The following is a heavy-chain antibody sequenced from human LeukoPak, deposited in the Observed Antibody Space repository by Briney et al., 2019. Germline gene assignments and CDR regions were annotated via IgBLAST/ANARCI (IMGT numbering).Heavy chain of an antibody. D-gene: IGHD3-22*01. CDR1: GYTFTGYY. Sequence: ASVKVSCKASGYTFTGYYMHWVRQAPGQGLEWMGWINPNSGGTNYAQKFQGRVTMTRDTSISTAYMELSRLRSDDTAVYYCARVFDSSGLHWDYWGQGTLVTVSS. CDR3: ARVFDSSGLHWDY. V-gene: IGHV1-2*02. CDR2: INPNSGGT. J-gene: IGHJ4*02.